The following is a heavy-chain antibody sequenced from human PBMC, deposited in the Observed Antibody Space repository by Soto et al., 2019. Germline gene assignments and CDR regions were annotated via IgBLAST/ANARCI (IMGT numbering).Heavy chain of an antibody. Sequence: EVQLLESGGGLIQPGGSLRLSCAASGFDFSNYAMTWVRQARGKGLERVSAISGTDSRTLYADSVKGRFTISRDNSKNTLYLQMNRLRAEGTAVYYCAKRGYYYASSGHYYFDYWGQGTLVTVSS. D-gene: IGHD3-22*01. CDR3: AKRGYYYASSGHYYFDY. J-gene: IGHJ4*02. CDR2: ISGTDSRT. CDR1: GFDFSNYA. V-gene: IGHV3-23*01.